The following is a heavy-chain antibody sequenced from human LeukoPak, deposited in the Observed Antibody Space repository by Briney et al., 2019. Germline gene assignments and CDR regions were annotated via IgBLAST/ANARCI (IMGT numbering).Heavy chain of an antibody. V-gene: IGHV3-30*02. J-gene: IGHJ4*02. D-gene: IGHD2-15*01. CDR3: ARDRVRYCSGGSCYSFDY. CDR2: IRYDGSNK. Sequence: GRSLRLSCAASGFPFSDYGMHWVRQAPGKGLEWVAFIRYDGSNKYYADSVKGRFTISRDNSKNTLYLQMNSLRAEDTAVYYCARDRVRYCSGGSCYSFDYWGQGTLVTVSS. CDR1: GFPFSDYG.